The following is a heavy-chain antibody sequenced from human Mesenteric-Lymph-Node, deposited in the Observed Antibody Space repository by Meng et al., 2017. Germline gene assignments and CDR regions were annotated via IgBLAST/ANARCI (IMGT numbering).Heavy chain of an antibody. CDR3: AKVGDYYGSGSYYRGAFDI. CDR2: IIPIFGTA. CDR1: GGTFSSYA. V-gene: IGHV1-69*06. D-gene: IGHD3-10*01. J-gene: IGHJ3*02. Sequence: SVKVSCKASGGTFSSYAISWVRQAPGQGLEWMGGIIPIFGTANYAQKFQGRVTITADKSTSTAYMELSSLRSEDTAVYYCAKVGDYYGSGSYYRGAFDIWGQGTMVTVSS.